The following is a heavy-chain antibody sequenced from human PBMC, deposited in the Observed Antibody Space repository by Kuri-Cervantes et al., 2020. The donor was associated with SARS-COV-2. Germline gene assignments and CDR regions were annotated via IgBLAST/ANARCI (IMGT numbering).Heavy chain of an antibody. J-gene: IGHJ6*02. V-gene: IGHV1-69*04. CDR2: IIPILGIA. D-gene: IGHD2-21*02. CDR1: GYTFTSYG. Sequence: SVKISCKASGYTFTSYGISWARQAPGQGLEWMGRIIPILGIANYAQKFQGRVTITADKSTSTAYMELSSLRSEDTAVYYCAADMAYCGGDCYSNYYYYYGMDVWGQGTTVTVSS. CDR3: AADMAYCGGDCYSNYYYYYGMDV.